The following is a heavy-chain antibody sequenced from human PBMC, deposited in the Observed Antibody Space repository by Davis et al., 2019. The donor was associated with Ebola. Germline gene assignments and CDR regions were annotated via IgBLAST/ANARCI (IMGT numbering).Heavy chain of an antibody. CDR1: GGSISSGGYS. CDR3: ARDRWFRNTAMVPVYYYGMDV. CDR2: IYHSGST. Sequence: SETLSLTCAVSGGSISSGGYSWSWIRQPPGKGLEWIGYIYHSGSTYYNPSLKSRVTISVDRSKNQFSLKLSSVTAADTAVYYCARDRWFRNTAMVPVYYYGMDVWGQGTTVTVSS. V-gene: IGHV4-30-2*01. J-gene: IGHJ6*02. D-gene: IGHD5-18*01.